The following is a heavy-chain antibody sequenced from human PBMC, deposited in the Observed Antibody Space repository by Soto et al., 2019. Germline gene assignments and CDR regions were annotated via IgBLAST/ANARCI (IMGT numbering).Heavy chain of an antibody. V-gene: IGHV3-30-3*01. Sequence: GGSLRLSCAASGFTFSSYAMHWVRQAPGKGLEWVAVISYDGSNKYYADSVKGRFTISRDNSKNTLYLQMNSLRAEDTAVYYCAGEDFTSCPVYWGQGTLVTVSS. CDR1: GFTFSSYA. D-gene: IGHD2-2*01. J-gene: IGHJ4*02. CDR3: AGEDFTSCPVY. CDR2: ISYDGSNK.